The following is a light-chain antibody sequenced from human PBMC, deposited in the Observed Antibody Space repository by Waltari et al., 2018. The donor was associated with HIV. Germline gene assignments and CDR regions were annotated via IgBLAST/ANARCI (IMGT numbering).Light chain of an antibody. CDR2: SNN. Sequence: QSVLTQPPSASGTPGQRVTISCSGSSSKIGSNTVNWYQQLPGTAPKLLIYSNNQRPSGVPDRFSGSKSGCSASLAISGLQAEDEADYYCAAWHDSLNGSWVFGGGTKLTVL. J-gene: IGLJ3*02. V-gene: IGLV1-44*01. CDR1: SSKIGSNT. CDR3: AAWHDSLNGSWV.